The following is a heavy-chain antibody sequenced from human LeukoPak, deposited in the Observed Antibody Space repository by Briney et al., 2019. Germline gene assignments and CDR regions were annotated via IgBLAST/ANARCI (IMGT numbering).Heavy chain of an antibody. CDR3: AKSERGYSYADFAN. J-gene: IGHJ4*02. D-gene: IGHD5-18*01. Sequence: GGSLRLSCAASGFIFSDYAMNWVRQAPGKGLQWVSSISGPGGNTYYADSVKGRFTISRDNSKNTLYLQMTSLRAEGTSLYYCAKSERGYSYADFANWGKGTLVTVSS. CDR1: GFIFSDYA. CDR2: ISGPGGNT. V-gene: IGHV3-23*01.